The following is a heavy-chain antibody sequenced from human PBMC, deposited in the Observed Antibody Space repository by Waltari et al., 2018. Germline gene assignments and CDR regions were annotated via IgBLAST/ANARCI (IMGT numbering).Heavy chain of an antibody. J-gene: IGHJ3*01. CDR3: AKRIVGGPFDV. CDR2: INPNFGKP. CDR1: GGSFGTYA. Sequence: QVHLVQSGAEVRRPGSSVKVSCEASGGSFGTYAITWVRQAPGQGLEWIAGINPNFGKPNYAQKVQDRVKVAADELTRTAFMELSSLRPDDTAVYYCAKRIVGGPFDVWGQGTMVIVSS. D-gene: IGHD1-26*01. V-gene: IGHV1-69*12.